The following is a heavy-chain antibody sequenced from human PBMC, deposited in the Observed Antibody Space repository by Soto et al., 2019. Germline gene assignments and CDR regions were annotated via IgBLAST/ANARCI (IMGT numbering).Heavy chain of an antibody. D-gene: IGHD3-22*01. CDR3: ARGSYYYDSSGYPDTYYYYYGMDV. J-gene: IGHJ6*02. CDR2: IIPIFGTA. Sequence: ASVKVSCKASGGTFSSYAISWVRQAPGQGLEWMGGIIPIFGTANYEQKFQGRVTITADESTSTAYMELSRLRSEDTAVYYCARGSYYYDSSGYPDTYYYYYGMDVWGQGTTVTVSS. V-gene: IGHV1-69*13. CDR1: GGTFSSYA.